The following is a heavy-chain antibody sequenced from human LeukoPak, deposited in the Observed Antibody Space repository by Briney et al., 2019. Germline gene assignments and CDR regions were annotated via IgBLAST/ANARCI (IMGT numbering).Heavy chain of an antibody. J-gene: IGHJ4*02. D-gene: IGHD2-2*01. V-gene: IGHV3-23*01. CDR1: GFTFSNYA. Sequence: PGGSLRLSCAASGFTFSNYAMSWVRQAPGKGLEWVSGISGSGTSTYYADSVKGRFTISRDNAKNSLYLQMNSLRAEDTAVYYCARGRYSSRSGGYYFDIWGQGTLVTVSS. CDR2: ISGSGTST. CDR3: ARGRYSSRSGGYYFDI.